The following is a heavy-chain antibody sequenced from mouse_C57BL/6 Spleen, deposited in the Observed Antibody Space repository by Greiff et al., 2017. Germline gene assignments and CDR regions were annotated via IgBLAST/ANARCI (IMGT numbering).Heavy chain of an antibody. J-gene: IGHJ4*01. V-gene: IGHV1-55*01. Sequence: QVQLQQPGAELVKPGASVKMSCKASGYTFTSYWITWVKQRPGQGLEWIGDIYPGSGSTNYNEKFKSKATLTVDTSSSTAYMQLSSLTSEDAAVYDCARCNYGSSLRDAMDYWGQGTSVTVSS. CDR2: IYPGSGST. CDR1: GYTFTSYW. CDR3: ARCNYGSSLRDAMDY. D-gene: IGHD1-1*01.